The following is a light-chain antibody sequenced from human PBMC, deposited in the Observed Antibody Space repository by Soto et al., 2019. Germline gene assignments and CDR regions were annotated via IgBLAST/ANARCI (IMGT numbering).Light chain of an antibody. CDR3: QQYNSYSSWT. Sequence: DIQMTQSPSSLSAYVGDRVNITCRASQSISYYLNWYQQKPGRAPNLLMYGASSLQSGVPSRFTGSGSGTEFTLTISSLQTDDFATYYCQQYNSYSSWTFGQGTKVDIK. J-gene: IGKJ1*01. CDR2: GAS. V-gene: IGKV1-5*01. CDR1: QSISYY.